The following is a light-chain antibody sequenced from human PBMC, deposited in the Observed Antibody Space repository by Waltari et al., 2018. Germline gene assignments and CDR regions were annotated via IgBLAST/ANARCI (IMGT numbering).Light chain of an antibody. J-gene: IGKJ2*01. CDR1: QSVSGK. CDR3: QQYDDWPMYT. CDR2: GGT. Sequence: EIVMTQFPATLSVSPGEGATLSCRASQSVSGKLAWYQQKPGQPPRLLIYGGTTRAPGVPARFSGRGYGTDFNLTISSLQSEDLAVYYCQQYDDWPMYTFGQGTKLEI. V-gene: IGKV3-15*01.